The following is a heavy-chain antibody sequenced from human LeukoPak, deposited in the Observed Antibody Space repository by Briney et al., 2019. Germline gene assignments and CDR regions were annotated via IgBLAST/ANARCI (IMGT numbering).Heavy chain of an antibody. V-gene: IGHV3-21*01. CDR3: ARDVSRILRYFDWLPASFDY. D-gene: IGHD3-9*01. Sequence: GGSLRLSCAASGFTFSSYSMNWVRQAPGKGLEWVSSISSSSSYIYYADSVKGRFTISRDNAKNSLYLQMNSLRAEDTAVYYCARDVSRILRYFDWLPASFDYWGQGTLVTVSS. J-gene: IGHJ4*02. CDR1: GFTFSSYS. CDR2: ISSSSSYI.